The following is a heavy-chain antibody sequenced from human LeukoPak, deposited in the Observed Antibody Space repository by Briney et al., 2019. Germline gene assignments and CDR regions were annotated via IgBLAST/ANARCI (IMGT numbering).Heavy chain of an antibody. J-gene: IGHJ4*02. Sequence: GGSLRLSCAASGFTFSNAWVNWVRQAPGKGLEWVGRIKSKTDGGTTDYAAPVKGRFTISRDDSKNTLYLQMSSLKTEDTAVYYCSTTYYYDSSEGYWGQGTLVTVSS. D-gene: IGHD3-22*01. CDR1: GFTFSNAW. CDR3: STTYYYDSSEGY. V-gene: IGHV3-15*07. CDR2: IKSKTDGGTT.